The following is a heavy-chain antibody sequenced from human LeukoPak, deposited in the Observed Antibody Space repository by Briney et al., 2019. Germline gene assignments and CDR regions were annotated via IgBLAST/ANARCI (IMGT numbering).Heavy chain of an antibody. D-gene: IGHD2-8*01. CDR1: GGSISSGSYY. CDR3: AREQVGYCTNGVRLNWFDP. CDR2: VYTSEST. J-gene: IGHJ5*02. V-gene: IGHV4-61*02. Sequence: PSETLSLTCTVSGGSISSGSYYWSWIRQPAGKGLEWIGRVYTSESTNYNPSLKSRVTISVDTSKNQFSLKLSSVTAADTAMYYCAREQVGYCTNGVRLNWFDPWGQGTLVTVSS.